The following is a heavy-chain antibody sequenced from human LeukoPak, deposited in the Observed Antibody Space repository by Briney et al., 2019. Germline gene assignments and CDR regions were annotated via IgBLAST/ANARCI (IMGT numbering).Heavy chain of an antibody. Sequence: SETLSLTCTVSGGSMSSSTDYWSWFRQPAGKGLEWIGRIYTSGYTNYNASLKSRVTISRETSKNQFSLEMSAVTAADTAVYYCARESPSKYVFDYWGQGILVTVSS. J-gene: IGHJ4*02. CDR1: GGSMSSSTDY. CDR3: ARESPSKYVFDY. V-gene: IGHV4-61*02. CDR2: IYTSGYT. D-gene: IGHD2-2*01.